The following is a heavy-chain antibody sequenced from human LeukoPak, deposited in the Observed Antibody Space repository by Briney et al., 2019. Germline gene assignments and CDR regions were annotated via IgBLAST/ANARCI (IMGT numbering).Heavy chain of an antibody. V-gene: IGHV1-24*01. CDR3: ATVVIVGATNYFDY. J-gene: IGHJ4*02. CDR2: FDPEDGET. D-gene: IGHD1-26*01. CDR1: GYTLTELS. Sequence: ASVTVSCTVSGYTLTELSMHWVRQAPGKGLEWMGGFDPEDGETIYAQKFQGRVTMTEDTSTDTAYMELSSLRSEDTAVYYCATVVIVGATNYFDYWGQGTLVTVSS.